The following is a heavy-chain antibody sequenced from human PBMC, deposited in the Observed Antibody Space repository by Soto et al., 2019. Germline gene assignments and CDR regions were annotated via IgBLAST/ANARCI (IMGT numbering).Heavy chain of an antibody. V-gene: IGHV3-33*01. CDR1: GFTFSGYG. J-gene: IGHJ4*02. D-gene: IGHD1-26*01. Sequence: QVQLVESGGGVVQPGRSLRLSCAASGFTFSGYGMHCVRQAPGKGLEWVAVTRHDGSNTYYADSVRGRFTIARDNSNKLLYLQTNSLRAEDTDVYYCARDGVGSTTYFGYFDYWGQGTLVNVSS. CDR2: TRHDGSNT. CDR3: ARDGVGSTTYFGYFDY.